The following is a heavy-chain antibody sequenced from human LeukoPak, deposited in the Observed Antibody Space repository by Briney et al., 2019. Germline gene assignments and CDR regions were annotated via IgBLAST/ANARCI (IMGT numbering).Heavy chain of an antibody. J-gene: IGHJ4*02. CDR1: GFTFSSYA. D-gene: IGHD3-9*01. CDR3: AKDLTGPYFDWLLIDSFDY. CDR2: ISGSGGNT. V-gene: IGHV3-23*01. Sequence: GGSLRLSCAASGFTFSSYAMSWVRQAPGKGLEWVSAISGSGGNTYYADSVKGRFTISRDNSKNTLYLQMNSLRAEDTAVYYCAKDLTGPYFDWLLIDSFDYWGQGTLVTVSS.